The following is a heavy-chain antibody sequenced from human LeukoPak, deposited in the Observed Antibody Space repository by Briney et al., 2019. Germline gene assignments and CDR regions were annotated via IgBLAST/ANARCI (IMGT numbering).Heavy chain of an antibody. V-gene: IGHV3-30*03. Sequence: PGGSLRLSCAASGFTFSGYGMHWVRQAPGKGVEWVAVISYDGSNKYYADSVKGRFTISRDNPKNTLYLQMNSLRAEDTAVYYCARVKLWLRYYYYGMDVWGKGTTVTVSS. CDR3: ARVKLWLRYYYYGMDV. D-gene: IGHD5-18*01. J-gene: IGHJ6*04. CDR2: ISYDGSNK. CDR1: GFTFSGYG.